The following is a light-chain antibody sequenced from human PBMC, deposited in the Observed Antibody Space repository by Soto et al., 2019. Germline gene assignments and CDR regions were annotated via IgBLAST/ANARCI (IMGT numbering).Light chain of an antibody. Sequence: QSALTQPASVSGSSGQSITISCTGTSSDVGSYNLVSWYQQYPGKAPKLMIYEGSKRPSGVSNRFSGSKSGNTASLTISGLQAEDEADYYCCSYAGSSTLVFGGGTKLTVL. J-gene: IGLJ3*02. CDR2: EGS. V-gene: IGLV2-23*01. CDR1: SSDVGSYNL. CDR3: CSYAGSSTLV.